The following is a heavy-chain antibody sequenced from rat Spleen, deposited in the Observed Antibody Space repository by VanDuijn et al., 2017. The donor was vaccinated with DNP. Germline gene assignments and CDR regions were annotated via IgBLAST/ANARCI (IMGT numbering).Heavy chain of an antibody. J-gene: IGHJ3*01. D-gene: IGHD1-11*01. CDR3: ATGVYGGYADWFAY. CDR1: GFTFSKYV. V-gene: IGHV5-7*01. CDR2: ITSSGGST. Sequence: EVQLVESGGGLVQPGGSLKLSCAASGFTFSKYVMAWVRQAPKKGLEWVATITSSGGSTYYRDSVKGRFTISRDSAKSTLYLQMDSLRSEDTATYYCATGVYGGYADWFAYWGQGTLVTVSS.